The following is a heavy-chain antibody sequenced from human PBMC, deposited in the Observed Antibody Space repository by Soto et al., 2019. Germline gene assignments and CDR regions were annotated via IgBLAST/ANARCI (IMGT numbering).Heavy chain of an antibody. Sequence: EVQVVESGGGLVKPGGSRTLSVNFTFSRYSLNWFRQAPGKGREWVASISSGAAYIKYADSVQGRFTISRDNAKSSVSLQMSSLRVEDTAVYFCTRDEGGSYDSWFHPWGQGTQVTVSA. CDR2: ISSGAAYI. CDR3: TRDEGGSYDSWFHP. J-gene: IGHJ5*02. CDR1: FTFSRYS. D-gene: IGHD1-26*01. V-gene: IGHV3-21*01.